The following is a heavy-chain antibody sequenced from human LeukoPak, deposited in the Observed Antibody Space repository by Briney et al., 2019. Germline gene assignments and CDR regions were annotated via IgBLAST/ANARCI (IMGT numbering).Heavy chain of an antibody. V-gene: IGHV3-21*01. D-gene: IGHD3-16*02. CDR1: GFTFSSYS. Sequence: GGSLRLSCAASGFTFSSYSMNWVRQAPGKGLEWVSSISSSCSYIYYADSVKGRFTISRDNAKNSLYLQMNSLRAEDTAVYYCASIPYDYVWGSYRYPNDAFDIWGQGTMVTVSS. CDR2: ISSSCSYI. J-gene: IGHJ3*02. CDR3: ASIPYDYVWGSYRYPNDAFDI.